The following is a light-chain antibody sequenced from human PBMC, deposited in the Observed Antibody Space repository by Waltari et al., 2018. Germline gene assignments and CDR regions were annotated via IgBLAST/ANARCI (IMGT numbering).Light chain of an antibody. J-gene: IGKJ4*01. Sequence: DIVMTQSPDSLAVSLGERATINCKSSQSVLYSPNNKNYLAWYRQKPGQPPKLLIYWASTRESGVPDRFSGSGSGTDFTLTISSLQAEDVAVYYCQQYYNTPLTFGGGTKVEIK. CDR2: WAS. CDR3: QQYYNTPLT. V-gene: IGKV4-1*01. CDR1: QSVLYSPNNKNY.